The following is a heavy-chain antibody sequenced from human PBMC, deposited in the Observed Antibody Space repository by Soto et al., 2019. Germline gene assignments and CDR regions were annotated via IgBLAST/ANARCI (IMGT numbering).Heavy chain of an antibody. D-gene: IGHD1-1*01. CDR2: ISAYNGNT. Sequence: QVQLVQSGAEVKKPGASVKVSCKASGYTFTSYGISWVRQAPGQGLEWMGWISAYNGNTNYAQKLQGRVTMTTDTSTSTAYMELRSLRSDDTAVYYCARDLNRQPQLLYCYGMDVWGQGTTVTVSS. V-gene: IGHV1-18*04. CDR1: GYTFTSYG. CDR3: ARDLNRQPQLLYCYGMDV. J-gene: IGHJ6*02.